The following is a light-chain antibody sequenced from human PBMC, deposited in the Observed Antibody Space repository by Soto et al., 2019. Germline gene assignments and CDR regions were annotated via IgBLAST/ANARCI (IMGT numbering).Light chain of an antibody. V-gene: IGKV1-9*01. CDR3: QQLNSVT. Sequence: DIQLTQSPSFLSASVGDRVTITCRASQGISSYLAWYQQKPGKAPKLLIYAASTLRSGVPSRFSGSGSGTEFTLTISSLQPEAFATYYWQQLNSVTFGRGTKVEIK. CDR1: QGISSY. J-gene: IGKJ4*01. CDR2: AAS.